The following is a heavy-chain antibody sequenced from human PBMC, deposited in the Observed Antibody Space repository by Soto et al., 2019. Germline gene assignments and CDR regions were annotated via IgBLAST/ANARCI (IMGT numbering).Heavy chain of an antibody. D-gene: IGHD6-19*01. CDR1: GFIFRNAW. CDR2: IKSKDDGETT. Sequence: EVQLVESGGGLVKPGGSLRLSCAASGFIFRNAWMSWVRQAPGQGLGWVGRIKSKDDGETTDYAAPVKGRFTISRDHSKNTLYQQMNSLKTEVTALYYCTTPSGSHLSYRGPGTPVTVSS. J-gene: IGHJ4*01. V-gene: IGHV3-15*01. CDR3: TTPSGSHLSY.